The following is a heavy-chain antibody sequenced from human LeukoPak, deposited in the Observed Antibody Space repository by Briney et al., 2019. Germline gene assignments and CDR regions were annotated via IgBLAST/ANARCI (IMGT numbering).Heavy chain of an antibody. Sequence: GGSLRLSCAASGFTFSSYAMHWVRQAPGKGLEYVSAISSNGGSTYYANSVKGRFTISRDNSKNTLYLQMGSLRAEDMAVYDCARVLDGWHAFDIWGQGTMVTVSS. J-gene: IGHJ3*02. CDR3: ARVLDGWHAFDI. CDR2: ISSNGGST. V-gene: IGHV3-64*01. CDR1: GFTFSSYA. D-gene: IGHD5-24*01.